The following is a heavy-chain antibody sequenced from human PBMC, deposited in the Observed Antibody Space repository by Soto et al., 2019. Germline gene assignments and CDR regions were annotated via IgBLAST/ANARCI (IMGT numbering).Heavy chain of an antibody. D-gene: IGHD3-10*01. J-gene: IGHJ4*02. CDR2: ISGSGGST. CDR1: GFTFSSYA. CDR3: AKEESGTMVRGVIRD. V-gene: IGHV3-23*01. Sequence: EVQLLESGGGLVQPGGSLRLSCAASGFTFSSYAMSWVRQAPGKGLEWVSAISGSGGSTYYADSAKGRFTISRDNSKNTLYLQMNSLRAEDTYVYYCAKEESGTMVRGVIRDWGQGTLVTVSS.